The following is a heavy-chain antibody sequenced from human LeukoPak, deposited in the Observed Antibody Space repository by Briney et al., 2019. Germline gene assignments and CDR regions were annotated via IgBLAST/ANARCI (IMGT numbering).Heavy chain of an antibody. Sequence: PGRSLRLSCAASGFTFSSYAMHWVRQAPGKGLEWVAVISYDGSNKFYADSVKGRFTVSRDNSKNKLYLEMNSQRAEVTAVDYCAREANIVVVPATGGFDPWGQGTLVTVSS. J-gene: IGHJ5*02. CDR2: ISYDGSNK. V-gene: IGHV3-30*04. CDR3: AREANIVVVPATGGFDP. D-gene: IGHD2-2*01. CDR1: GFTFSSYA.